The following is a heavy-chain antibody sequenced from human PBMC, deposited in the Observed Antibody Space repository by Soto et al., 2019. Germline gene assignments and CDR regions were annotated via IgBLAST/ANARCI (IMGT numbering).Heavy chain of an antibody. CDR3: ARLYYDSSGYLPSPYYYYYGMDV. Sequence: PGGSLRLSCASSGFTFSSYWMSWVRQAPGKGLEWVANIKQDGSEKYYVDSVKGRFTISRDNAKNSLYLQMNSLRAEDTAVYYCARLYYDSSGYLPSPYYYYYGMDVWGQGTTVAVSS. J-gene: IGHJ6*02. CDR2: IKQDGSEK. D-gene: IGHD3-22*01. V-gene: IGHV3-7*04. CDR1: GFTFSSYW.